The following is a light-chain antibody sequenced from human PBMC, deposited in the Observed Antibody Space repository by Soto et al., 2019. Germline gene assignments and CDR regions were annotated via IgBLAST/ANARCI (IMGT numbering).Light chain of an antibody. Sequence: EIVMTQSPATLSVSPGERATLSCRASQSITSNLIWYQQKAGQAPRLLIYGASTRATGIPARFSGSGSGTEFTLIITSQQSEYFAFYYCQKYETWQTFGQGTKVDI. V-gene: IGKV3-15*01. CDR1: QSITSN. J-gene: IGKJ1*01. CDR3: QKYETWQT. CDR2: GAS.